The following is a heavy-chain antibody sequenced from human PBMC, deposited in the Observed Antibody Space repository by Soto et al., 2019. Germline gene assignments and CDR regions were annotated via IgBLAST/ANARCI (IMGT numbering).Heavy chain of an antibody. CDR3: ARELMTTVTYYDY. V-gene: IGHV3-72*01. J-gene: IGHJ4*02. D-gene: IGHD4-17*01. CDR2: TRNKANSYTT. CDR1: GFTFSDHY. Sequence: EVQLVESGGGLVQPGGSLRLSCVASGFTFSDHYMDWVRQAPGKGLEWVGRTRNKANSYTTEYAASVKGRFTTSRDDSKNSVYLQMNSLKTEDTAVYYCARELMTTVTYYDYWGQGILVTVSP.